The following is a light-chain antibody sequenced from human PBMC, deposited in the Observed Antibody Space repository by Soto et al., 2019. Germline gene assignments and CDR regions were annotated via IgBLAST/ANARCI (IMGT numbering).Light chain of an antibody. J-gene: IGKJ1*01. CDR1: QSISSW. CDR2: DAS. V-gene: IGKV1-5*01. CDR3: QQYNSPWT. Sequence: DIQMTQSPSTLSASVGDRVTITCRASQSISSWLAWYQQKPGKARKLLIYDASSFESGVPSRFSGSGSGTEFTLTISSLQPDDFATYYCQQYNSPWTFGQGTKVEIK.